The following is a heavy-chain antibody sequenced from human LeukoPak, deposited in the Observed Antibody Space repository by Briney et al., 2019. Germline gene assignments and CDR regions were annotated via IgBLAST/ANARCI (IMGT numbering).Heavy chain of an antibody. CDR2: IIPLFGTA. CDR1: GGSFSSYG. D-gene: IGHD3-9*01. Sequence: SMKVSCKASGGSFSSYGISWVRQAPGQGLEWMGGIIPLFGTADYVQKFQGRVTMTTDESMSTAYMELSSLRSEDTAVYYCARRFDILTGYYLDYWGQGTLVTVSS. V-gene: IGHV1-69*05. J-gene: IGHJ4*02. CDR3: ARRFDILTGYYLDY.